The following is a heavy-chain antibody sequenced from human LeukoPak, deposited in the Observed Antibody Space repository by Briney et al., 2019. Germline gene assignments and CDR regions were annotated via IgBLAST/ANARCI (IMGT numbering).Heavy chain of an antibody. CDR2: INHSGST. J-gene: IGHJ6*03. Sequence: PETLSDTCVVYVGSFSGYLWSGIRQPPGKGREWIGQINHSGSTKYNPSIKSRVTIPVDTSKHQFSLMLSSVTAADRAVYFGAGVGYCYVINVWSQTGLGSYPTKDYYHMDVWGKETTVTVSS. V-gene: IGHV4-34*01. CDR1: VGSFSGYL. CDR3: AGVGYCYVINVWSQTGLGSYPTKDYYHMDV. D-gene: IGHD5-18*01.